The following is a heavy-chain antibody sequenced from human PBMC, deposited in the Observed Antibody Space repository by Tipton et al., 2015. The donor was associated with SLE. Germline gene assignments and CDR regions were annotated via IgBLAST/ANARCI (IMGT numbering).Heavy chain of an antibody. CDR2: ISSSSTI. V-gene: IGHV3-48*01. CDR3: ARDQLTGATTDYFDY. D-gene: IGHD1-26*01. CDR1: GFTFRSYG. J-gene: IGHJ4*02. Sequence: SLRLSCAASGFTFRSYGMHWVRQAPGKGPEWVSYISSSSTIYYADSVKGRFTISRDNSKNTLYLQMNSLRAEDTAVYYCARDQLTGATTDYFDYWGQGTLVTVSS.